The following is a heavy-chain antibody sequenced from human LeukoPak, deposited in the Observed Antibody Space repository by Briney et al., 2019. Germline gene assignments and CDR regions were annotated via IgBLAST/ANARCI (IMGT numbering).Heavy chain of an antibody. CDR2: INPSDSDT. J-gene: IGHJ4*02. CDR1: GYRFNKYW. CDR3: ARAWNFDY. V-gene: IGHV5-51*01. Sequence: GESLKISCKGSGYRFNKYWITWVRQMPGRGLEWMVIINPSDSDTSYSPSFQGQVTISADKSISTAYLQWSSLKASDSAMYYCARAWNFDYWGQGTLVTVSS. D-gene: IGHD1-1*01.